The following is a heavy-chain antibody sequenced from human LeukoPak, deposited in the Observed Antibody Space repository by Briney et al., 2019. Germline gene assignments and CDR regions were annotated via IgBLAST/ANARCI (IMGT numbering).Heavy chain of an antibody. Sequence: ASVKVSCKASGYTFTGYYMHWVRQAPGQGLEWMGWINPNSGGTNYAQKFQGRVTMTRNTSISTAYMELSSLRSEDTAVYYCASGYIVGATTSGACMDVWGQGTTVTVSS. J-gene: IGHJ6*02. CDR3: ASGYIVGATTSGACMDV. V-gene: IGHV1-2*02. CDR1: GYTFTGYY. D-gene: IGHD1-26*01. CDR2: INPNSGGT.